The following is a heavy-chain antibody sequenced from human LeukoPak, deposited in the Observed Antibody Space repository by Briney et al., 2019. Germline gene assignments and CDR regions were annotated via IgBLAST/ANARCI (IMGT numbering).Heavy chain of an antibody. CDR1: GFPFSIHG. CDR3: AKDGAGSQSYCSSTSCYVDY. D-gene: IGHD2-2*01. J-gene: IGHJ4*02. CDR2: ISPGGGPT. Sequence: GGSLRLSCAGSGFPFSIHGMNWVRQAPGKGLEWVSGISPGGGPTYYADSVRGRFTISRDDSKNTLYLQMKNLRAEDTAVYYCAKDGAGSQSYCSSTSCYVDYWGQGTLVTVSS. V-gene: IGHV3-23*01.